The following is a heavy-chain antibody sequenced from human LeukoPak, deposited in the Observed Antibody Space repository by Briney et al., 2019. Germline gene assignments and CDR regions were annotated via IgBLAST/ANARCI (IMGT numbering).Heavy chain of an antibody. D-gene: IGHD3-10*01. J-gene: IGHJ4*02. V-gene: IGHV4-34*01. CDR3: ARRTSWYYGSGIPY. CDR1: GGSFSGYY. Sequence: PSETLSLTCAVYGGSFSGYYWSWIRQPPGKGLEWIGEINHSGSTNYNPSLKSRVTISVDTSKNQFSLKLSSVTAADTAVYYCARRTSWYYGSGIPYWGQGTLVTVSS. CDR2: INHSGST.